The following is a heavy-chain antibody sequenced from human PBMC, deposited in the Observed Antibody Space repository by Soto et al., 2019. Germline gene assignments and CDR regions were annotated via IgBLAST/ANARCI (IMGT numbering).Heavy chain of an antibody. J-gene: IGHJ3*02. V-gene: IGHV4-4*07. Sequence: QVQLQESGPGLVRPSETLSLTCTVSGGSLSNYNWNWVRQSAGKGLEWIGRIYSNGKAYYNPSLTHRVTMSLDRINTQVSLRLRSGADADTAKYYCARERTYELSGDDTLDIWGLGRMVTVS. D-gene: IGHD2-2*01. CDR2: IYSNGKA. CDR1: GGSLSNYN. CDR3: ARERTYELSGDDTLDI.